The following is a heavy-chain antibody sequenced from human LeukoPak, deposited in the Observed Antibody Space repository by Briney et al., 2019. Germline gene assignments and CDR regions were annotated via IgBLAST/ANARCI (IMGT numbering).Heavy chain of an antibody. CDR2: IKTNSGWT. Sequence: AAVKVSCKGSGGSFTSYGRSWVGQAPGQGGEGMGRIKTNSGWTNYAQKFQGWVTRTRDTSFSTAYVELRGLRCDDTAVYYCASDLSNWNGEGAYYFAYWGQGPLVPVSS. D-gene: IGHD1-20*01. V-gene: IGHV1-2*04. CDR1: GGSFTSYG. CDR3: ASDLSNWNGEGAYYFAY. J-gene: IGHJ4*02.